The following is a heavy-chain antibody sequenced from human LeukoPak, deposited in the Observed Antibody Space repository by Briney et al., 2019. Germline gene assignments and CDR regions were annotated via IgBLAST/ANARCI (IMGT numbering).Heavy chain of an antibody. CDR1: GYTFTGYY. J-gene: IGHJ4*02. D-gene: IGHD6-19*01. CDR3: ARDRVGSGWPRPFYFEF. Sequence: ASVKVSCKPSGYTFTGYYLHWVRQAPGQAFEWMGWSNPNTGATAYAQNFQGRVTMSRDTFISTAYMEVSSLRSDDTAVYYCARDRVGSGWPRPFYFEFWGQGTLVTVSS. CDR2: SNPNTGAT. V-gene: IGHV1-2*02.